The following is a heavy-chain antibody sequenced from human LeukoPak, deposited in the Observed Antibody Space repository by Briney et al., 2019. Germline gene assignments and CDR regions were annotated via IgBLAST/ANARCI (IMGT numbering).Heavy chain of an antibody. V-gene: IGHV4-59*01. D-gene: IGHD5-24*01. CDR1: GGSISSYY. Sequence: PSETLSLTCTVSGGSISSYYWSWIRQPPGKGLDCIGYIYYSGSTNYNPSLKSRVTISVDTSKNQFSLKLSSVTAADTAVYYCARGRDGYNYGYEYFQHWGQGTLVTVSS. CDR3: ARGRDGYNYGYEYFQH. CDR2: IYYSGST. J-gene: IGHJ1*01.